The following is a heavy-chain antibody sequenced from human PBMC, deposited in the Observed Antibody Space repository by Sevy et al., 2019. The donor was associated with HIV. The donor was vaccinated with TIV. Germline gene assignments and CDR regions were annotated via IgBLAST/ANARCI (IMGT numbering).Heavy chain of an antibody. V-gene: IGHV5-51*01. D-gene: IGHD4-17*01. J-gene: IGHJ4*02. CDR3: AKLWESGGDYPPYFDY. Sequence: GESLKISCKGSGYSFTTYWIGWVRQMPGKGLEWMGIIYPADSDTRYSPSFQGQVTISADKSISTAYLQWSSLKASDTAMYYCAKLWESGGDYPPYFDYWGQGTLVTVSS. CDR1: GYSFTTYW. CDR2: IYPADSDT.